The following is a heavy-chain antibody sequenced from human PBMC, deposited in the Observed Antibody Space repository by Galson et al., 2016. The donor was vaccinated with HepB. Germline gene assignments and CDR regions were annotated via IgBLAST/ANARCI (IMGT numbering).Heavy chain of an antibody. CDR2: ISSSTII. V-gene: IGHV3-48*02. D-gene: IGHD1-26*01. J-gene: IGHJ4*02. Sequence: SLRLSCAASGFTFSRFSMHWVRRAPGRGLEWVSYISSSTIIYYADSVKGRFTISRDNAKNSLYLQMNSLRDEDTAVYYCARDLHSGSYTFDYWGRGTLVTVSS. CDR3: ARDLHSGSYTFDY. CDR1: GFTFSRFS.